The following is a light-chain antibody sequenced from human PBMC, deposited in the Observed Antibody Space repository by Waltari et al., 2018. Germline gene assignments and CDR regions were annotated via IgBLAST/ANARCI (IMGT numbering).Light chain of an antibody. CDR3: QVWDSSTVV. Sequence: SYELTQPPSVSVSPGQTASIPCSGAKMGAQYTCWYQQKAGQSPVLVIYQDTKRPSGIPERFSASNSGNTATLTISGTQALDEADYFCQVWDSSTVVFGGGTKLTVL. V-gene: IGLV3-1*01. J-gene: IGLJ2*01. CDR2: QDT. CDR1: KMGAQY.